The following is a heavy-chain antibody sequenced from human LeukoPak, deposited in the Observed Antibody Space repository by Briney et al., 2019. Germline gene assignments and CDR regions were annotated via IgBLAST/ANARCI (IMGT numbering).Heavy chain of an antibody. D-gene: IGHD2-21*01. CDR3: AKDFISIKALIPWDY. CDR2: IKKDGSEK. V-gene: IGHV3-7*01. J-gene: IGHJ4*02. CDR1: GFTFTNFW. Sequence: GGSLRLSCAASGFTFTNFWMSWVRQAPGKGLEWVANIKKDGSEKYYVDSVKGRFTISRDNSKSTVSLQLNSLRVEDTGVYYCAKDFISIKALIPWDYWGQGTLVTVSP.